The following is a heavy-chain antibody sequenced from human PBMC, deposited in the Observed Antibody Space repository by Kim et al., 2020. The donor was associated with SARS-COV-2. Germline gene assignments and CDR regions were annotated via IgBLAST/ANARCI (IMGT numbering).Heavy chain of an antibody. CDR2: T. D-gene: IGHD3-16*01. CDR3: GAYQGAESHYAY. J-gene: IGHJ4*02. V-gene: IGHV3-23*05. Sequence: TYYADAVKGRFTISRDNSKSMLYLEMNSLRAEDTAVYYCGAYQGAESHYAYWGEGTLVTVSS.